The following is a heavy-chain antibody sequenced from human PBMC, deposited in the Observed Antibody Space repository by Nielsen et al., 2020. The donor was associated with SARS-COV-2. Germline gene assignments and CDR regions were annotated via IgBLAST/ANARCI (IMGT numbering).Heavy chain of an antibody. Sequence: GESLKISCAASGFTFSSYSMNWVRQAPGKGLEWVSYISSSSSTTYYADSVKGRFTISRDNSKNTLYLQMNSLRAEDTAVYYCAKTNNLGSAFDIWGQGTTVTVSS. D-gene: IGHD2-8*01. CDR3: AKTNNLGSAFDI. CDR2: ISSSSSTT. V-gene: IGHV3-48*01. J-gene: IGHJ3*02. CDR1: GFTFSSYS.